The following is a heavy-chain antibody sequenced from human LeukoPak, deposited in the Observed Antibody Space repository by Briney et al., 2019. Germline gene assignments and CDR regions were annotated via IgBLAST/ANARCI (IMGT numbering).Heavy chain of an antibody. J-gene: IGHJ4*02. Sequence: SETLSLTCTVSGGSISSYYWSWVRQPPGKGLEWIGFVYYTGSTNYSPSLKSRVTISVDTSKNQFSLKLRSVTAADTAVYYCARVVQWLDYFDYWGQGTLVTVSS. CDR2: VYYTGST. V-gene: IGHV4-59*01. CDR1: GGSISSYY. D-gene: IGHD6-19*01. CDR3: ARVVQWLDYFDY.